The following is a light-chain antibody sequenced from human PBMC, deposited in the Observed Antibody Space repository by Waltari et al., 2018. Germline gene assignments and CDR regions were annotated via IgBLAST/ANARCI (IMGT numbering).Light chain of an antibody. CDR1: QGISSY. V-gene: IGKV3-15*01. CDR2: GAS. J-gene: IGKJ3*01. CDR3: QQYNNWPPSFT. Sequence: MSQSPSSLSASVGDRVTITCRASQGISSYLNWYQQKPGQAPRLLIYGASTRATGIPARFSGSGSGTEFTLTISSLQSEDFAVYYCQQYNNWPPSFTFGPGTKVDIK.